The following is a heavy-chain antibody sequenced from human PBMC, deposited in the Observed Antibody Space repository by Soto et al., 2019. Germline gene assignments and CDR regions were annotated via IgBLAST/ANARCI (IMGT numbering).Heavy chain of an antibody. V-gene: IGHV1-69*01. Sequence: QVQLVQSGAEVKKPGSSVKVSCKASGGTFSSYAISWVRQAPGQGLEWMGGIIPIFGTANYAQKFQGRVKIKGNESTNTDYMELDSLRSEDKADDYGARGGAEKGFDYWGQGTLVTVSS. D-gene: IGHD3-16*01. CDR1: GGTFSSYA. CDR3: ARGGAEKGFDY. J-gene: IGHJ4*02. CDR2: IIPIFGTA.